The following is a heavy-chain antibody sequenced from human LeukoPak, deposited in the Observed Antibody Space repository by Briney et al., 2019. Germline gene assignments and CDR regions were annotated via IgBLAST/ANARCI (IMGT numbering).Heavy chain of an antibody. J-gene: IGHJ4*02. CDR2: ISGSGGST. Sequence: PGGSLRLSCAASGFTFSSYGMSWVRQAPGKGLEWVSAISGSGGSTYYADSVKGRFTISRDNAKNSLYLQMNSLRAEDTAVYYCARDGGRSGLELLGFDYWGQGTLVTVSS. V-gene: IGHV3-23*01. CDR1: GFTFSSYG. CDR3: ARDGGRSGLELLGFDY. D-gene: IGHD1-7*01.